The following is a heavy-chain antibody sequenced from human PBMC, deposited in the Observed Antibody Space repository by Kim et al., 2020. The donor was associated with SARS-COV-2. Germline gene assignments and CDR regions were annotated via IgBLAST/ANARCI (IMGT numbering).Heavy chain of an antibody. J-gene: IGHJ5*02. CDR3: ARATIINYYDSSGYPNWFDP. Sequence: GGSLRLSCAASGFTFSSYWMSWVLQAPGKGLEWVANIKQDGSEKYYVDSVKGRFTISRDNAKNSLYLQMNSLRAEDTAVYYCARATIINYYDSSGYPNWFDPWGQGTLVTVSS. CDR1: GFTFSSYW. V-gene: IGHV3-7*01. CDR2: IKQDGSEK. D-gene: IGHD3-22*01.